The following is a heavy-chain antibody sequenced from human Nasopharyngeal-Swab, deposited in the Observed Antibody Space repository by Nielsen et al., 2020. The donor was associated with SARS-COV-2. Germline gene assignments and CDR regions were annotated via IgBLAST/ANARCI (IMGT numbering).Heavy chain of an antibody. CDR3: ARSARSWYRAYYYYIDV. Sequence: GASLKISWAASGFTFSSYAMHWVRQAPGKGLEWVAVISYDGSNKYYADSVKGRFTISRDNSKNTLYLQMNSLSAEDTAVYYCARSARSWYRAYYYYIDVWGKGTTVTVSS. J-gene: IGHJ6*03. D-gene: IGHD6-13*01. V-gene: IGHV3-30-3*01. CDR1: GFTFSSYA. CDR2: ISYDGSNK.